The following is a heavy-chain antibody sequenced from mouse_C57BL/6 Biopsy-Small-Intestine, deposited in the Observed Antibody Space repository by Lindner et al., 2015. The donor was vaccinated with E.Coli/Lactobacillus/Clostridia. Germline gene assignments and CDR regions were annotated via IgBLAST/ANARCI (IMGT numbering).Heavy chain of an antibody. V-gene: IGHV14-2*02. J-gene: IGHJ2*01. D-gene: IGHD2-3*01. CDR2: IIPIPGTT. Sequence: RMGGIIPIPGTTNYAQKFQGRVTITADESTTTAYMELSSLTSEDTAVYYCTKGWLQLSGGAYFDDWGQGTLVTVSS. CDR3: TKGWLQLSGGAYFDD.